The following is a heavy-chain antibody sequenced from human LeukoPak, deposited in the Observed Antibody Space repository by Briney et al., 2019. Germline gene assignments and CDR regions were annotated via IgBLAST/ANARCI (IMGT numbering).Heavy chain of an antibody. J-gene: IGHJ4*02. Sequence: SVKVSCKASGGTFSSYAISWVRQAPGQGLEWMGGIIPIFGTANYAQEFQGRVTITADESTSTAYMELSSLRSEDTAVYYCAREGPRVQPYYFDYWGQGTLVTVSS. CDR1: GGTFSSYA. CDR3: AREGPRVQPYYFDY. V-gene: IGHV1-69*01. CDR2: IIPIFGTA.